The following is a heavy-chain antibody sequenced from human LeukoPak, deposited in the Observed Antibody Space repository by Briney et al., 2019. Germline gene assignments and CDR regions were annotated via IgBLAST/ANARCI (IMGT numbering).Heavy chain of an antibody. CDR1: GFTFSSSG. V-gene: IGHV3-30*02. D-gene: IGHD5-12*01. CDR3: AKETRGSYSDY. Sequence: PGGSLRLSCAASGFTFSSSGMHWVRQAPGKGLEWAAVISYDGSNRYYADSVKGRFTISRDNSKNTLYLQMNSLRAEDTAVYYCAKETRGSYSDYWGQGTLVTVSS. CDR2: ISYDGSNR. J-gene: IGHJ4*02.